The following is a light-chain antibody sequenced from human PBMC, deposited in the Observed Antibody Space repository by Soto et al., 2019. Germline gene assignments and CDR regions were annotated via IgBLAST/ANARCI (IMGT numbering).Light chain of an antibody. Sequence: SALTQTPSASGSPGQSVTISCTGTSSDVGDYNHVSWYQQHPGKAPKLMIYEVSKRPSGVPDRISGSKSGNTASLTVSGLQAEDEADYYCSSYAGSSSNSYVFGTGTKVTVL. J-gene: IGLJ1*01. V-gene: IGLV2-8*01. CDR2: EVS. CDR1: SSDVGDYNH. CDR3: SSYAGSSSNSYV.